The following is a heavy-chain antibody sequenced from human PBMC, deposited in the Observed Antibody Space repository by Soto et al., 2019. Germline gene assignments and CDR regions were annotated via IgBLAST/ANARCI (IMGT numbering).Heavy chain of an antibody. J-gene: IGHJ1*01. Sequence: QVQLQESGPGLVKPSQTLSLTCTVSGGSISSGGYYWSWIRQHPGKGLEWIGYIYYSGSTYYNPSLKSRVTLSVATSKSPFSRKLRSVSAADTAVYYCARVDSSGWQGYFEHWGQGTLVTVSS. CDR2: IYYSGST. CDR3: ARVDSSGWQGYFEH. CDR1: GGSISSGGYY. V-gene: IGHV4-31*03. D-gene: IGHD6-19*01.